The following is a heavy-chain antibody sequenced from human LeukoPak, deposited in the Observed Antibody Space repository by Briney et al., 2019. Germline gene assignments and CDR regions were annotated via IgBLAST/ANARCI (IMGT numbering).Heavy chain of an antibody. J-gene: IGHJ3*02. CDR1: GFTFSKFW. Sequence: PGGSLRLSCATSGFTFSKFWMHWVRQAPGRGLAWVSRINPEETTTNYADSVKGRFAISRDNSKNTLYLQMNSLRAEDTAVYYCAKGTWMLAFDIWGQGTMVTVSS. CDR2: INPEETTT. D-gene: IGHD2-8*01. CDR3: AKGTWMLAFDI. V-gene: IGHV3-74*01.